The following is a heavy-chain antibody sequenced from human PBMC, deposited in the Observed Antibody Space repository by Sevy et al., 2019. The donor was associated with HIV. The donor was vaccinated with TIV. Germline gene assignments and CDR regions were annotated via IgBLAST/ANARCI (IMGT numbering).Heavy chain of an antibody. CDR2: IHHGGST. CDR1: GGSITSGGYS. J-gene: IGHJ4*02. V-gene: IGHV4-30-2*01. CDR3: ARVHGYQYYSDS. Sequence: SETLSLTCTVSGGSITSGGYSWSWIRQPPGKGLEWIGYIHHGGSTYYNPSLKTRVTISVDTSKNQFSLKVTSVTAADTAVYYCARVHGYQYYSDSWGQGTLVTVSS. D-gene: IGHD5-12*01.